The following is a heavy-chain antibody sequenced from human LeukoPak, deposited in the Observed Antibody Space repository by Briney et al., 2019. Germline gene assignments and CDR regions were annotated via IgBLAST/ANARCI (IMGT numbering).Heavy chain of an antibody. CDR3: AKGHGGGSYLGIKDY. CDR2: ISWDGGST. Sequence: GGSLRLSCAASGFTFDDYTMHWVRQAPGKGLEWVSLISWDGGSTYYADSVKGRFTISRDNSKNSLYLQMNSLRTEDTALYYCAKGHGGGSYLGIKDYWGQGTLVTVSS. D-gene: IGHD1-26*01. V-gene: IGHV3-43*01. CDR1: GFTFDDYT. J-gene: IGHJ4*02.